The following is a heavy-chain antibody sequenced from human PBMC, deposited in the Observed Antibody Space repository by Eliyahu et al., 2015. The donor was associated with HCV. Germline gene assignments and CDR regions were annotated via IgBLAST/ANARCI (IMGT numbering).Heavy chain of an antibody. D-gene: IGHD3-9*01. CDR3: ARDGDILTGFEGYGMDV. Sequence: QVQLQESGPGLVKPSETLSLTCTVSGGSISSYYWSWIRQPAGKGLEVDWAFQSRVGAPTTTPLKSRVTMSVDTSKNQFSLKLSSVTAADTAVYYCARDGDILTGFEGYGMDVWGQGTTVTVSS. J-gene: IGHJ6*02. CDR1: GGSISSYY. V-gene: IGHV4-4*07. CDR2: QSRVGAP.